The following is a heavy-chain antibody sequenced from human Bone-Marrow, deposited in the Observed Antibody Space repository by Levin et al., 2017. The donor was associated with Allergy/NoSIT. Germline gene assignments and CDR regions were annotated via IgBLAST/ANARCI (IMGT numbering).Heavy chain of an antibody. Sequence: SGPTLVKPTQTLTLTCTFSGFSLSDSGVGVGWIRQPPGKAPEWLALIYWDDDKRYSPSLKSRLTITKDTSKNQVVLTMTNMGPVDTGTYYCVETYGSGSNGNKYYYYYYMDVWGKGTTVTVSS. CDR3: VETYGSGSNGNKYYYYYYMDV. D-gene: IGHD3-10*01. V-gene: IGHV2-5*04. J-gene: IGHJ6*03. CDR1: GFSLSDSGVG. CDR2: IYWDDDK.